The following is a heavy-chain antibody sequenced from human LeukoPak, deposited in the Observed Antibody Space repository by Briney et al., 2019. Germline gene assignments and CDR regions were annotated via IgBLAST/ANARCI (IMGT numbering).Heavy chain of an antibody. CDR2: ISASGGTT. D-gene: IGHD3-22*01. CDR1: GFTFSSYA. CDR3: AKDLSSGYPYYFDY. V-gene: IGHV3-23*01. J-gene: IGHJ4*02. Sequence: PGGSLRLSCAASGFTFSSYAMSWVRQAQGKGLEWVSAISASGGTTYYADSVKGRFTISRDNSKNTLYLQMNSLRAEDTAVYYCAKDLSSGYPYYFDYWGQGTLVTVSS.